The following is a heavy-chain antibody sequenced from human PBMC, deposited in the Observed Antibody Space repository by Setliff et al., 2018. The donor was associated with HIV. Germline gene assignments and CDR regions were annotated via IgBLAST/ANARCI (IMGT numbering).Heavy chain of an antibody. D-gene: IGHD3-3*01. CDR2: IYPGDSDT. CDR1: GYRFANYW. V-gene: IGHV5-51*01. J-gene: IGHJ3*02. Sequence: GESLKISCQGSGYRFANYWIGWVRQKPGKGLEWMGIIYPGDSDTRYSPSFRGLVTISADKSISTVYLQWNSLNASDSAMYYCARRPYYDSWSGHQAFDIWGQGTMVTVSS. CDR3: ARRPYYDSWSGHQAFDI.